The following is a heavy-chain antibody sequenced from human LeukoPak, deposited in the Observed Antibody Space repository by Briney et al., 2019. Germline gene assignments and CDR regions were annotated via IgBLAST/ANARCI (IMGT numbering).Heavy chain of an antibody. CDR3: ARDLEYGTRSLFVL. Sequence: GGSLRLSRAASGFTFSSYWMSWVRQAPGKGLEWVANIKQDGSQKYYMDSVKGRFVISRDNAKNSLYLQMNSLRDEDTAVYYCARDLEYGTRSLFVLWGQGTLVTVSS. CDR1: GFTFSSYW. D-gene: IGHD1-1*01. CDR2: IKQDGSQK. V-gene: IGHV3-7*01. J-gene: IGHJ4*02.